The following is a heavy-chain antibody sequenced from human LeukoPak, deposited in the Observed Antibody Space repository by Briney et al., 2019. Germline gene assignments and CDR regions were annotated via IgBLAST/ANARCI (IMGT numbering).Heavy chain of an antibody. CDR2: IYYSGST. V-gene: IGHV4-59*01. Sequence: QASETLSLTCTVSGVSISGYYWSWIRQPPGKGLEWIGYIYYSGSTKYNPSFKSRVTMSVDTSKNQFSLKLTSVTAADTAVYYCARDSYNYGSGSLDYWGQGTLVIVSS. J-gene: IGHJ4*02. CDR3: ARDSYNYGSGSLDY. CDR1: GVSISGYY. D-gene: IGHD5-18*01.